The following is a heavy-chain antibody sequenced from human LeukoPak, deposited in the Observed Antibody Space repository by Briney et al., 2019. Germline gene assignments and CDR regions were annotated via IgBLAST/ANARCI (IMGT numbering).Heavy chain of an antibody. CDR3: ARVLEGSSGQHWYFDL. Sequence: SETLSLTCAVYGGSFSGYYWSWIRQPPGKGREWIGEIKHSGSTNYNPSLKSRVTISVDTSKNQFSLKLSSVTAADTAVYYCARVLEGSSGQHWYFDLWGRGTLVTVSS. D-gene: IGHD6-19*01. CDR1: GGSFSGYY. J-gene: IGHJ2*01. CDR2: IKHSGST. V-gene: IGHV4-34*01.